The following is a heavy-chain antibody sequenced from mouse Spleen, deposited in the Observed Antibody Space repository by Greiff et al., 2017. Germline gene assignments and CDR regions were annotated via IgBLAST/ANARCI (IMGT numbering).Heavy chain of an antibody. J-gene: IGHJ2*01. CDR2: ISSGGSYT. V-gene: IGHV5-6*01. Sequence: EVKLVESGGDLVKPGGSLKLSCAASGFTFSSYGMSLVRQTPDKRLEWVATISSGGSYTYYPDSVKGRFTISRDNAKNTLYMQMSSLKSEDTAMYYCARHGSYFDYWGQGTTLTVSS. CDR1: GFTFSSYG. D-gene: IGHD2-2*01. CDR3: ARHGSYFDY.